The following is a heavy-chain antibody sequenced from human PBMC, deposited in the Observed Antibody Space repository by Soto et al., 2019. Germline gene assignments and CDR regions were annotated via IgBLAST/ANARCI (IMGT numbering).Heavy chain of an antibody. D-gene: IGHD2-15*01. CDR2: IYYSGST. V-gene: IGHV4-31*03. CDR3: ARRQIVVVDNHSWFDP. Sequence: KPSETLSLTCTVSGGSISSGGYYWSWIRQHPGKGLEWIGYIYYSGSTYYNPSLKSRVTISVDTSKNQFSLKLSSVTAADTAVYYCARRQIVVVDNHSWFDPWGQGTLVTVSS. CDR1: GGSISSGGYY. J-gene: IGHJ5*02.